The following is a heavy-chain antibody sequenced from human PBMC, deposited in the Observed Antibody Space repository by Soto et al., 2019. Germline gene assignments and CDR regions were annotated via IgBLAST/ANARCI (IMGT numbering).Heavy chain of an antibody. CDR3: ATSFRYFDN. CDR1: GFTPTTTP. CDR2: ISGTASRT. J-gene: IGHJ4*02. V-gene: IGHV3-23*01. Sequence: EVQLLESGGGLVLPGGSLRLSCAGSGFTPTTTPLSWVRQRPGKGLEWVTTISGTASRTYYVDSVKGRFFISRDNSKNTMTLQMNNLTVDDTAVYYCATSFRYFDNWGQGTRVTVSS.